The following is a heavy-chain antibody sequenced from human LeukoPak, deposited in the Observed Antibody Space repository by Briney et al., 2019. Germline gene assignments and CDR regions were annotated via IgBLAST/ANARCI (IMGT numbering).Heavy chain of an antibody. CDR1: GFTFSSYA. Sequence: PGGSLRLSCAASGFTFSSYAMSWVRRAPGKGLERGSAISGSGGSTYYADSVKGRFTISRDNSKNTLYLQLNSLRAEDTAVYYCAKGAIAARLPWYFDLWGRGTLVTVSS. CDR3: AKGAIAARLPWYFDL. CDR2: ISGSGGST. V-gene: IGHV3-23*01. D-gene: IGHD6-6*01. J-gene: IGHJ2*01.